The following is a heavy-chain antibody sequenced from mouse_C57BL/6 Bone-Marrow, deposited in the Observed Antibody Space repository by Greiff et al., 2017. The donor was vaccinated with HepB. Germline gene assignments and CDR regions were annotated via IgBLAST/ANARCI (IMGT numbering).Heavy chain of an antibody. CDR2: ISYDGSN. CDR1: GYSITSGYY. J-gene: IGHJ1*03. D-gene: IGHD1-1*01. Sequence: ESGPGLVKPSQSLSLTCSVTGYSITSGYYWNWIRQFPGNKLEWMGYISYDGSNNYNPSLKNRISITRDTSKNQFFLKLNSVTTEDTATYYCARGGYCGSSPYFDVWGTGTTVTVSS. V-gene: IGHV3-6*01. CDR3: ARGGYCGSSPYFDV.